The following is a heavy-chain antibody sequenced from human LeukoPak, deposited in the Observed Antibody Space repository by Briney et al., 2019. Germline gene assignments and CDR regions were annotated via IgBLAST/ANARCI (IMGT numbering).Heavy chain of an antibody. V-gene: IGHV3-30-3*01. Sequence: GGSLRLSCAASGFTFSSYAMHWVRQAPGKGLEWVAVISYDGSNKYYADSVKGRFTISRDNAKNSLYLQMNSLRAEDTAVYYCASRPRGDYYDSSGYSLDYWGQGTLVTVSS. CDR3: ASRPRGDYYDSSGYSLDY. CDR1: GFTFSSYA. J-gene: IGHJ4*02. CDR2: ISYDGSNK. D-gene: IGHD3-22*01.